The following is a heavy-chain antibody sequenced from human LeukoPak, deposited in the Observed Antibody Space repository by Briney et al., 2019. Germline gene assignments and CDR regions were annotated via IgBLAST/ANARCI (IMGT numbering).Heavy chain of an antibody. V-gene: IGHV4-34*01. CDR2: IYYSGST. J-gene: IGHJ5*02. D-gene: IGHD3-10*01. Sequence: SETLSLTCAVYGGSFSGYYWGWIRQPPGKGLEWIGSIYYSGSTYYNPSLKSRVTISVDTSKNQFSLKLSSVTAADTAVYYCARRSITMVRGVSLWFDPWGQGTLVTVSS. CDR1: GGSFSGYY. CDR3: ARRSITMVRGVSLWFDP.